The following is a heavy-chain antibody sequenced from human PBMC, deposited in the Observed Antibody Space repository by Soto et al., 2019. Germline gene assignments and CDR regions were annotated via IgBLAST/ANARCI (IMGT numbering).Heavy chain of an antibody. Sequence: EVQLVESGGGLVQPGGSLRLSCAASGFTCSGFWMSWVRQAPGKGLEWVANIKQDGSEKYSVDSMKGRFTISRDNAKNSLYLQMNSLRAEDTAVYYCARDKRGQRGPPTGTYYFDYWGQGTLVTVSS. CDR3: ARDKRGQRGPPTGTYYFDY. V-gene: IGHV3-7*03. D-gene: IGHD1-7*01. CDR2: IKQDGSEK. CDR1: GFTCSGFW. J-gene: IGHJ4*02.